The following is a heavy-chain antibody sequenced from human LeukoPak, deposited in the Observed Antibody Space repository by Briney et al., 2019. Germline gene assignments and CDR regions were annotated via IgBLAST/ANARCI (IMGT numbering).Heavy chain of an antibody. J-gene: IGHJ6*01. V-gene: IGHV4-59*08. CDR3: VRHPPDCSSTSCYSYYYYGMDV. D-gene: IGHD2-2*01. Sequence: SETLSLTCTVSGGSISSYYWSWIRQPPGKGLEWIGYIYYSGSTNYNPSLKSRVTISVDTSKNQFSLKLSSVTAADTAVYYCVRHPPDCSSTSCYSYYYYGMDVWGQGTTVTVSS. CDR2: IYYSGST. CDR1: GGSISSYY.